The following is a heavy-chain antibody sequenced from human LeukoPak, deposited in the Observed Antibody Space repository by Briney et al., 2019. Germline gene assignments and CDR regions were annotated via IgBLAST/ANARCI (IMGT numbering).Heavy chain of an antibody. CDR1: GFTFSSYS. CDR3: ARGSYYDSSGPGSYAFDI. Sequence: GGSLRLSCAASGFTFSSYSMNWVRQAPGNGLEWVSYISSSSSTIYYADSVKGRFTISRDNAKNSLYLQMNSLRAEDTAVYYCARGSYYDSSGPGSYAFDIWGQGTMVTVSS. CDR2: ISSSSSTI. V-gene: IGHV3-48*01. J-gene: IGHJ3*02. D-gene: IGHD3-22*01.